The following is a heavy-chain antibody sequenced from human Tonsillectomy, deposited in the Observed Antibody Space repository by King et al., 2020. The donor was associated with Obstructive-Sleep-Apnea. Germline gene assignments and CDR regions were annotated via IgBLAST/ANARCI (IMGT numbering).Heavy chain of an antibody. Sequence: VQLVESGGGVVQPGRSLRLSCEASGFTFSNYGMHWVRQAPGKGLEWVAVISYDGSNKYYADSVKGRFTISRDNSKNTLYLQMNSLSTEDTAVYYCATAPYYDILTGYWGDYYYYGMDVWGQGTTVTVSS. V-gene: IGHV3-30*03. CDR2: ISYDGSNK. D-gene: IGHD3-9*01. CDR3: ATAPYYDILTGYWGDYYYYGMDV. CDR1: GFTFSNYG. J-gene: IGHJ6*02.